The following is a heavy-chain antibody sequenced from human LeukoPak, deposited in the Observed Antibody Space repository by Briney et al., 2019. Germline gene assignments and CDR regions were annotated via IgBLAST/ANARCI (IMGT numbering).Heavy chain of an antibody. J-gene: IGHJ3*02. CDR1: GGSFSGYY. CDR2: INHSGST. Sequence: PSETLSLTCAVYGGSFSGYYWSWIRQPPGKGLEWIGEINHSGSTNYNPSLKSRVTISVDTSKNQFSLKLSSVTAADTAVYYCARDGGAFGIWGQGTMVTVSS. CDR3: ARDGGAFGI. V-gene: IGHV4-34*01. D-gene: IGHD2-15*01.